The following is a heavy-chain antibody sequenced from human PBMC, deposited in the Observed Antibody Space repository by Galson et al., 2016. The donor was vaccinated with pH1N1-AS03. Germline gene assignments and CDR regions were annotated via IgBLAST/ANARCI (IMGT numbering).Heavy chain of an antibody. D-gene: IGHD3-10*01. Sequence: QSGAEVKKPGESLKISCKVSGYNFMSYWIGWVRQMPGKGLEWLGIMYPEDSDIRYSPSLRGQVTISVDKSISTAYLQWSSLKASDTAMYYCARHKEMVRTGLFEMDVWGQGTTVTVAS. J-gene: IGHJ6*02. CDR1: GYNFMSYW. V-gene: IGHV5-51*01. CDR3: ARHKEMVRTGLFEMDV. CDR2: MYPEDSDI.